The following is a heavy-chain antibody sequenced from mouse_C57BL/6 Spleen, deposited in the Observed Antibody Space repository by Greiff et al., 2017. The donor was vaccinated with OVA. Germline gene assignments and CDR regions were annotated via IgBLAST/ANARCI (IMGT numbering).Heavy chain of an antibody. Sequence: EVQLQQSGPELVKPGASVKISCKASGYTFTDYYMNWVKQSHGKSLEWIGDINPNNGGTSYNQKFKGKATLTVDKSSSTVYMELRSLTSEDSAVYYCARGMTGFDYWGQGTTLTVSS. J-gene: IGHJ2*01. CDR3: ARGMTGFDY. CDR2: INPNNGGT. D-gene: IGHD4-1*01. CDR1: GYTFTDYY. V-gene: IGHV1-26*01.